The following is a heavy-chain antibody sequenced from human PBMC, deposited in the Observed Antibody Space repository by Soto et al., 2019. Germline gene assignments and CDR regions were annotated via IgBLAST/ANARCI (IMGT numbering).Heavy chain of an antibody. D-gene: IGHD3-3*01. CDR2: INHSGST. V-gene: IGHV4-34*01. CDR1: GGSFIGYY. CDR3: ARWGSTYYDFWSGYYSYYFDY. Sequence: SETLSLTCAVYGGSFIGYYWSWIRQPPGKGLEWIGEINHSGSTNYNPSLKSRVTISVDTSKNQFSLKLSSVTAADTAVYYCARWGSTYYDFWSGYYSYYFDYWGQGTLVTVSS. J-gene: IGHJ4*02.